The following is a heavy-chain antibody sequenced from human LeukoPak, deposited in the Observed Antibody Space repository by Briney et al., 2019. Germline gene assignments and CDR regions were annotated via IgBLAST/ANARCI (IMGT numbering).Heavy chain of an antibody. V-gene: IGHV1-2*02. Sequence: ASVKVSCTASGYTFTDYYMHWVRQAPGQGLEWMGWINPNSGGTIYAQKFQGRVTMTRDTSIRTAYMDLTRLRSDDTAVYYCVRDGGYNSGWYDYWGQGALVSVSS. J-gene: IGHJ4*02. CDR1: GYTFTDYY. CDR2: INPNSGGT. CDR3: VRDGGYNSGWYDY. D-gene: IGHD6-19*01.